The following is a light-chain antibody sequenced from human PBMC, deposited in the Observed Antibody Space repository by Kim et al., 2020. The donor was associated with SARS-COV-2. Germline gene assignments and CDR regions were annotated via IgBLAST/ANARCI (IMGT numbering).Light chain of an antibody. Sequence: ALGQTVKITGQGDSLKTSYATWYQQKPGQAPVLVIYGKNNRPSGIPDRFSGSSSANTASLTITGAQAEDEADYYCSSRDTTNNHVVFGGGTQLTVL. CDR3: SSRDTTNNHVV. CDR2: GKN. V-gene: IGLV3-19*01. CDR1: SLKTSY. J-gene: IGLJ3*02.